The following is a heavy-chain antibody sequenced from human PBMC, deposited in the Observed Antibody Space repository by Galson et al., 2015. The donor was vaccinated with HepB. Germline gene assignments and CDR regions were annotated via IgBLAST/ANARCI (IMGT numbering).Heavy chain of an antibody. CDR1: GFTFISCA. V-gene: IGHV3-33*08. CDR3: ARDSGV. Sequence: SLRLSCAASGFTFISCAMSWVRQAPGKGLEWVAVIWYDGSNKYYADSVKGRFTISRDNSKNTLYLQMNSLRAEDTAVYYCARDSGVWGKGTTVTVSS. D-gene: IGHD3-10*01. CDR2: IWYDGSNK. J-gene: IGHJ6*04.